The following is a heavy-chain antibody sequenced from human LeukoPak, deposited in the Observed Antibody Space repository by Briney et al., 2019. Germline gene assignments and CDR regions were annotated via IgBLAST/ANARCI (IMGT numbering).Heavy chain of an antibody. CDR2: IYYSGST. Sequence: SGGSLRLSCAASGFTFSHSYMNWVRQPPGKGLEWIGYIYYSGSTNYNPSLKSRVTISVDTSKNQLSLNVSSVTAADTAVYYCARHAENGYDRFDHWGQGTLVTVSS. CDR3: ARHAENGYDRFDH. V-gene: IGHV4-59*08. J-gene: IGHJ4*02. D-gene: IGHD5-12*01. CDR1: GFTFSHSY.